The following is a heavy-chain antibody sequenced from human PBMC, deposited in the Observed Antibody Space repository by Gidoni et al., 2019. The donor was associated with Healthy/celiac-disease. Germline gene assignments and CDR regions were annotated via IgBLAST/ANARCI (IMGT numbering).Heavy chain of an antibody. CDR2: ISYDGSNK. V-gene: IGHV3-30*18. CDR3: AKGDSSSESDY. J-gene: IGHJ4*02. CDR1: GFTFSIYG. D-gene: IGHD6-6*01. Sequence: QVQLVESGGGVVQPGRSLSLSCAASGFTFSIYGMHWVRQATGTGLEWVAVISYDGSNKYYADSVKGRFTISRDNSKNTLYLQMNSLRAEDTAVYYCAKGDSSSESDYWGQGTLVTVSS.